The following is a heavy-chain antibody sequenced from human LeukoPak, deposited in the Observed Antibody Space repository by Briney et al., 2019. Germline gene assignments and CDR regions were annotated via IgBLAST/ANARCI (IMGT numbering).Heavy chain of an antibody. Sequence: PGGSLRLSCAASGFIFSSYGMHWVRQAPGKGLEWVAFIRYDGSNKYYADSVKGRFTISRDNSKNTLYLQMNSLRAEDTAVYYCAKDPGFSDYGYYYYYMDVWGKGTTVTISS. J-gene: IGHJ6*03. CDR3: AKDPGFSDYGYYYYYMDV. V-gene: IGHV3-30*02. CDR1: GFIFSSYG. CDR2: IRYDGSNK. D-gene: IGHD5-12*01.